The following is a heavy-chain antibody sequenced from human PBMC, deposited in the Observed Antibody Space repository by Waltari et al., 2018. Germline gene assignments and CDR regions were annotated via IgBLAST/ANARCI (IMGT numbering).Heavy chain of an antibody. D-gene: IGHD6-13*01. CDR1: GFTFRNYW. Sequence: EVQLVESGGGLVQPGGSLRLSCGASGFTFRNYWMGWVRQAPGKGLEWVAKIKKDGSATYYVDSVRGRFSISRDNAKNSLSLQMNSLRAEDTAVYYCARIGSWPPWLDYWGQGILVTVSS. CDR2: IKKDGSAT. CDR3: ARIGSWPPWLDY. J-gene: IGHJ4*02. V-gene: IGHV3-7*01.